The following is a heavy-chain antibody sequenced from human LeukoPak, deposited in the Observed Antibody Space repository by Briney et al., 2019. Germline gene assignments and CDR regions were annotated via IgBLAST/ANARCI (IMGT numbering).Heavy chain of an antibody. D-gene: IGHD4-23*01. Sequence: SETLSLTCTVSGGSMSNYYWSWIRQPPGKGLEWIGYIHYSGSTNYNPSLKSRVTIPVDTSKNQFSLRLSSVTAADTAMYYCARYGGQSDTFDLWGPGTKVTVSS. CDR2: IHYSGST. V-gene: IGHV4-59*08. J-gene: IGHJ3*01. CDR1: GGSMSNYY. CDR3: ARYGGQSDTFDL.